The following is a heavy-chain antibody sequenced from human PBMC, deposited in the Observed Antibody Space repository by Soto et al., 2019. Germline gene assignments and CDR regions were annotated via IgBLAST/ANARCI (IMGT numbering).Heavy chain of an antibody. D-gene: IGHD6-13*01. V-gene: IGHV3-23*01. CDR2: ISGSGGRS. J-gene: IGHJ4*02. CDR1: GFTFSNYA. Sequence: EVQLLDSGGGLVQPGGALRHSCAAAGFTFSNYAMTWVRQGPGKGLEWVSGISGSGGRSYYADSVKGRFTISRDNSKSTLYLQMTSLRAEDTAVYYCAKAYFVWSSEQPYYFDYWGQGTLVTVSS. CDR3: AKAYFVWSSEQPYYFDY.